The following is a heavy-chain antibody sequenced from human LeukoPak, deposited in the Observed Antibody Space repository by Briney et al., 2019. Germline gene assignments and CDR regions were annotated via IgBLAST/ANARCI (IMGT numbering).Heavy chain of an antibody. V-gene: IGHV3-23*01. CDR1: GFTFSSYA. CDR2: ISGSGGST. CDR3: AKRPRVTMVRGVIRPYYFDY. J-gene: IGHJ4*02. Sequence: GGSLRLSCAASGFTFSSYAMSWVRQAPGKGLEWVSAISGSGGSTYYADSVKGRFIISRDNSKNTLYLQMSSLRAEDTAVYYCAKRPRVTMVRGVIRPYYFDYWGQGTLVTVSS. D-gene: IGHD3-10*01.